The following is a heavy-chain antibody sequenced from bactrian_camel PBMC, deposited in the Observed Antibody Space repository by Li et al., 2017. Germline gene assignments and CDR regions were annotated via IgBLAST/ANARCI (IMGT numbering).Heavy chain of an antibody. V-gene: IGHV3S53*01. CDR1: GPIFKICG. J-gene: IGHJ4*01. CDR3: AGKFGVCSRRERAFDH. D-gene: IGHD3*01. Sequence: HVQLVESGGGSVEAGGSLKLSCAASGPIFKICGMGWYRLAPGMERELVSTIASDGTTTYADSVKGRFTISRDNTKTKTYLNMTNLQPEDSGVYYCAGKFGVCSRRERAFDHWGQGTQVTVS. CDR2: IASDGTT.